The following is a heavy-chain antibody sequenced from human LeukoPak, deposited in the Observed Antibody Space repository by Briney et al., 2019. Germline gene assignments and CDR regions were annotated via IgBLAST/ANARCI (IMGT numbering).Heavy chain of an antibody. CDR2: IYSGGST. V-gene: IGHV3-53*04. Sequence: GGSLRLSCAASGFTVSSNYMSWVRQAPGKGLEWVSVIYSGGSTYYADSVKGRFTISRHNSKNTLYPQMNSLRAEDTAVYYCARSGGTYYYDSSGYYPFDYWGQGTLVTVSS. J-gene: IGHJ4*02. CDR1: GFTVSSNY. D-gene: IGHD3-22*01. CDR3: ARSGGTYYYDSSGYYPFDY.